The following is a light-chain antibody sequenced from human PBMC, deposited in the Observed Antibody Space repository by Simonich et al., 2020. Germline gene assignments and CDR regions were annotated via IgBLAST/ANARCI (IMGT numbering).Light chain of an antibody. Sequence: QSAMTQPASASGSPGQSITLSCTGTSSDVGGYNYVSWYQKHQGKAPKLMIYDVSNRPSGVSNRFSGSKSGNTASLTLSGLQAEDEADYYCSSYTSSSSVVFGGGTKLTVL. CDR1: SSDVGGYNY. CDR3: SSYTSSSSVV. V-gene: IGLV2-14*03. CDR2: DVS. J-gene: IGLJ2*01.